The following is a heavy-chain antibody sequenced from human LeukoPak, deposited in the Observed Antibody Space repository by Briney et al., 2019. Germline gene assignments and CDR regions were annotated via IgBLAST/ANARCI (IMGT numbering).Heavy chain of an antibody. Sequence: AGGSLRLSCVASGFTASNNYMSWVRQAPGKGLEWVSLIYGGGTTYYADSVKGRFTISSDSSKNTVYLQMNSLRAEETAVYYCARGPNYGDYGGQWGQGTLVTVSS. J-gene: IGHJ4*02. V-gene: IGHV3-53*01. D-gene: IGHD4-17*01. CDR2: IYGGGTT. CDR1: GFTASNNY. CDR3: ARGPNYGDYGGQ.